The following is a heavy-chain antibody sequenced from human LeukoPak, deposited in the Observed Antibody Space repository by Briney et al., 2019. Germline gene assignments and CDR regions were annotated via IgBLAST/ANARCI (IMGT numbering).Heavy chain of an antibody. J-gene: IGHJ4*02. CDR1: GFTFSSYG. CDR2: IWYDGSNK. CDR3: ARDCSGGSCYFDY. Sequence: PGGSLRLSCAASGFTFSSYGMHWVRQAPGKGLEWVAVIWYDGSNKYYADSVKGRFTISRDNAKNSLYLQMNSLRDEDTAVYYCARDCSGGSCYFDYWGQGTLVTVSS. V-gene: IGHV3-33*01. D-gene: IGHD2-15*01.